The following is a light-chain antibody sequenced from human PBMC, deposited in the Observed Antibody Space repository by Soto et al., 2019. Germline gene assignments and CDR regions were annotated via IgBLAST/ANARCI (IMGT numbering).Light chain of an antibody. CDR3: MQPLQSWT. CDR2: GAS. Sequence: EIVMTQSPDTLYVSPGEGATLSCRASQSVRTKLAWYQQKAGQAPRLLIYGASTRATGIPDRFSGSGSGTDFTMKISRVEAEDVGVYYCMQPLQSWTFGQGTKVDIK. V-gene: IGKV3-15*01. CDR1: QSVRTK. J-gene: IGKJ1*01.